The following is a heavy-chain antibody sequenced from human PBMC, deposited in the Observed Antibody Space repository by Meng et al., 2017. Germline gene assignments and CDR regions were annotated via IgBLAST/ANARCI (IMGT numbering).Heavy chain of an antibody. Sequence: QVKLVQSGAGVKKPGASVKVSCKASGYTFTSYYMHWVRQAPGQGLEWMGIINPSGGSASYAQKFQGRVTMTRDTSTSTVYMELSSLRSEDTAVYYCAREKYYYDSSGLEDYWGQGILVTVSS. V-gene: IGHV1-46*01. J-gene: IGHJ4*02. CDR2: INPSGGSA. D-gene: IGHD3-22*01. CDR1: GYTFTSYY. CDR3: AREKYYYDSSGLEDY.